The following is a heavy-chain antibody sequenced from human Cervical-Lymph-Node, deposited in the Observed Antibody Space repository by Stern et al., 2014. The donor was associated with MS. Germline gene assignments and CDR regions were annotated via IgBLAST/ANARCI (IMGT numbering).Heavy chain of an antibody. CDR1: GFSFSDYY. D-gene: IGHD4-17*01. V-gene: IGHV3-11*01. CDR3: ARGPHYGDKRNWFDP. Sequence: VQLVESGGGLVKPGGSLRLSCEASGFSFSDYYMSWIRQAPGKGLEWLSYIGIRVPSVYDAESVKGRFTISRDNARNSLFLQMDSLRSEDTALYYCARGPHYGDKRNWFDPWGQGILVTVSS. CDR2: IGIRVPSV. J-gene: IGHJ5*02.